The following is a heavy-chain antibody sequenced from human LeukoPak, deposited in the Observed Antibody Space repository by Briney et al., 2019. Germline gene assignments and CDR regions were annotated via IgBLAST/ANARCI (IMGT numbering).Heavy chain of an antibody. CDR2: IYYGGST. Sequence: PSETLSLTCTVSGGSISTYYWCWIRQPPGKGLDWIASIYYGGSTFYNPSLKSRVTISVDTSKNQFSLTLSSMTAADTVVYYCARQVLGSSSWYWFDPWGQGTLVTVSS. D-gene: IGHD6-13*01. V-gene: IGHV4-39*01. CDR3: ARQVLGSSSWYWFDP. CDR1: GGSISTYY. J-gene: IGHJ5*02.